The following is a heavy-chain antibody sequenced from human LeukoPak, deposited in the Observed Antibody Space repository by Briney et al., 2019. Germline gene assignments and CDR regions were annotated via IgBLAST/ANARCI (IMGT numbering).Heavy chain of an antibody. D-gene: IGHD3-22*01. CDR2: IREDGNEK. CDR1: GFTFSSYW. J-gene: IGHJ4*02. CDR3: ARDLYRIVVVPHYFDY. V-gene: IGHV3-7*01. Sequence: PGGSLRLSCSASGFTFSSYWMSWVRQTTGKGLECVAKIREDGNEKYYVDSVKGRFTISRDNAKNSLYLQMNSLRAEDTAVYYCARDLYRIVVVPHYFDYWVQGTLVTVSS.